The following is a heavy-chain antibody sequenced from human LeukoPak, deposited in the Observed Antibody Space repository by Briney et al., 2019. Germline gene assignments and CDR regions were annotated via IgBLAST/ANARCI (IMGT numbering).Heavy chain of an antibody. CDR2: IYYSGST. CDR3: ARVRRPEGFDY. CDR1: GGSISSSSYY. Sequence: NPSETLSLTCTVSGGSISSSSYYWGWIRQPPGKGLEWIGSIYYSGSTYYNPSLKSRVTISVDTSKNQFSLKLSSVTAADTAVYYCARVRRPEGFDYWGQGTLVTVSS. J-gene: IGHJ4*02. D-gene: IGHD4-17*01. V-gene: IGHV4-39*01.